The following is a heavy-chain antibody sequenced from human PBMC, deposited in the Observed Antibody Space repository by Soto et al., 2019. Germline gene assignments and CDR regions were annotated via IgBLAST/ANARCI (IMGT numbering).Heavy chain of an antibody. CDR1: GFTFSTSG. CDR3: AKDPSPVVVVASAFDF. CDR2: ISGRGSAT. Sequence: EVQLLESGGGLVQPGESLRLSCAASGFTFSTSGMTWVRQAPGKGLEWVSGISGRGSATYYADSVKGRFTIARDDSKNALYRHMNSLRVEDSALYYCAKDPSPVVVVASAFDFWGQGTMVTVSS. J-gene: IGHJ3*01. D-gene: IGHD2-15*01. V-gene: IGHV3-23*01.